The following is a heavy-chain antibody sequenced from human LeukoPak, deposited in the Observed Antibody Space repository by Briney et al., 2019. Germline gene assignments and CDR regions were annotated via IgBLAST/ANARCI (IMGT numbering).Heavy chain of an antibody. D-gene: IGHD6-19*01. CDR2: INHSGST. J-gene: IGHJ4*02. Sequence: SETLCLTCAVYGGSFSGYYWSWIRQPPGKGLEWIGEINHSGSTNYNPSLKSRVTISVDTSKNQFSLKLSSVTAADTAVYYCARVRQWLVGGYYFDYWGQGTLVTVSS. V-gene: IGHV4-34*01. CDR1: GGSFSGYY. CDR3: ARVRQWLVGGYYFDY.